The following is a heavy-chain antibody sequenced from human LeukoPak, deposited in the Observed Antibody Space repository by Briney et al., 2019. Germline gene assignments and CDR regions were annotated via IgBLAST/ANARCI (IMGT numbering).Heavy chain of an antibody. D-gene: IGHD6-19*01. CDR2: VKADGRET. CDR3: ARDHWQWLVRGVDY. Sequence: GGSLRLSCETSGFNPRHYWMSWVRQAPGKGLEWVANVKADGRETYYVDSVKGRFTISRDNSKNTLYLQMNSLRAEDTAVYYCARDHWQWLVRGVDYWGQGTLVTVSS. CDR1: GFNPRHYW. J-gene: IGHJ4*02. V-gene: IGHV3-7*01.